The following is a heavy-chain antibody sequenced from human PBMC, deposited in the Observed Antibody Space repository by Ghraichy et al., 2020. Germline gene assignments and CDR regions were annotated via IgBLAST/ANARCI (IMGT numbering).Heavy chain of an antibody. D-gene: IGHD1-14*01. CDR1: GFPLRKYG. J-gene: IGHJ3*02. CDR3: ATAGKTSSNCCYALDI. CDR2: IWADGSDR. Sequence: GGSLRLSFVASGFPLRKYGMHWVRQAPGKGLEWVAIIWADGSDRRYADSVRGRSTISRDDSRNTLYLEMSSLRDEDTAVYYCATAGKTSSNCCYALDIWGLGTLVTVSS. V-gene: IGHV3-33*03.